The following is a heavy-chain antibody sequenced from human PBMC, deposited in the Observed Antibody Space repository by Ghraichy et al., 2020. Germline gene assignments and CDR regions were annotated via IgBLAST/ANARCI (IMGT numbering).Heavy chain of an antibody. Sequence: SETLSLTCTVSGGSISSYYWSWIRQPPGKGLEWIGYIYYSGSTNYNPSLKSRVTISVDTSKNQFSLKLSSVTAADTAVYYCARSPYYDFWGGYSFGFDYWGQGTLVTVSS. D-gene: IGHD3-3*01. CDR1: GGSISSYY. CDR2: IYYSGST. V-gene: IGHV4-59*01. J-gene: IGHJ4*02. CDR3: ARSPYYDFWGGYSFGFDY.